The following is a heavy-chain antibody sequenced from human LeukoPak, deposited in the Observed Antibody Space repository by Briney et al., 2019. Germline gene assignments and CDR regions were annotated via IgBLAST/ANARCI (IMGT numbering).Heavy chain of an antibody. V-gene: IGHV3-23*01. CDR3: AKHIVLMVYAIPPTYGMDV. CDR2: ISGSGGIT. D-gene: IGHD2-8*01. J-gene: IGHJ6*02. Sequence: GGSLRLSCAASGLTFSSYALAWVRQAPGKGLEWVSAISGSGGITYYAVSVKGRFTISRDNSKNTMYLQMNSLRAEDTAVYYCAKHIVLMVYAIPPTYGMDVWGQGTTVTVSS. CDR1: GLTFSSYA.